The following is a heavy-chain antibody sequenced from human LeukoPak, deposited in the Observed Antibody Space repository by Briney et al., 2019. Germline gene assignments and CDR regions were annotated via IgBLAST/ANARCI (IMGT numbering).Heavy chain of an antibody. CDR3: AREQNQGSGSPPCY. J-gene: IGHJ4*02. Sequence: GGSLRLSCADSGFTFSSYSMNWVRKAPGKGMEWVSSISSSSSYIYYADSVKGRFIISRDSDKNSLYLQMNRLRAEDTAVYYCAREQNQGSGSPPCYWCQGTLVTGCS. V-gene: IGHV3-21*01. D-gene: IGHD3-10*01. CDR2: ISSSSSYI. CDR1: GFTFSSYS.